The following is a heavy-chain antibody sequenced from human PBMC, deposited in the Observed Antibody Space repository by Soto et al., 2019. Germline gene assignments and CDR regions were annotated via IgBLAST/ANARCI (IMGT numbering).Heavy chain of an antibody. CDR1: GYSFTTNW. Sequence: PGESLKISCKGSGYSFTTNWIGWVRQMPGKGLEWMGVIYPGDSDTRYSPSFQGQVAISADKSINTAYLQWSSLKASDTAMYYCARHSGVAEDGTDWGQGTLVTVSS. J-gene: IGHJ1*01. D-gene: IGHD6-13*01. CDR3: ARHSGVAEDGTD. CDR2: IYPGDSDT. V-gene: IGHV5-51*01.